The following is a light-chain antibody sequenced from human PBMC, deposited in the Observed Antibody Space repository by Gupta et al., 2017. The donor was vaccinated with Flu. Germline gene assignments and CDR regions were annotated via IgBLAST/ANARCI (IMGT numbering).Light chain of an antibody. CDR1: QGLVYSDGNTY. V-gene: IGKV2-30*01. Sequence: VXXTXXPXSLPVTXXXPASISCRSSQGLVYSDGNTYLHWFQQRPGQSPRRLIYQVSYRDSGVPDRFSGSGSGTDFTLKISRVEAEDVGIYFCMQGAHWPWAFGQGTTVEIK. CDR2: QVS. J-gene: IGKJ1*01. CDR3: MQGAHWPWA.